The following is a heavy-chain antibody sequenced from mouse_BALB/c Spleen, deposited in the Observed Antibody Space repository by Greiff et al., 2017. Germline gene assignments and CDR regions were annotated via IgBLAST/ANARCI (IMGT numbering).Heavy chain of an antibody. CDR2: IRLKSNNYAT. J-gene: IGHJ3*01. Sequence: EVKLMESGGGLVQPGGSMKLSCVASGFTFSNYWMNWVRQSPEKGLEWVAEIRLKSNNYATHYAESVKGRFTISRDDYKSSVYLQMNNLRAEDTGIYYCTRSTTVVAKFAYWGQGTLVTVSA. CDR1: GFTFSNYW. V-gene: IGHV6-6*02. D-gene: IGHD1-1*01. CDR3: TRSTTVVAKFAY.